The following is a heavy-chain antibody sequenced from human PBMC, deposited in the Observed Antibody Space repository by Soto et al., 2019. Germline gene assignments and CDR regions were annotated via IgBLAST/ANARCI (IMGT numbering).Heavy chain of an antibody. Sequence: QVQLVQSGAEVKKPGASVKVSCKASGYTFTSYYMHWVRQAPGQGLEWMGIINPSGGSTSYAQKFQGRVSMTRDTSASAVYMELSSLRSEDTAVYYCARDLTTMIVDNNWFDPWGQGSLVTVSS. CDR3: ARDLTTMIVDNNWFDP. CDR1: GYTFTSYY. J-gene: IGHJ5*02. V-gene: IGHV1-46*01. D-gene: IGHD3-22*01. CDR2: INPSGGST.